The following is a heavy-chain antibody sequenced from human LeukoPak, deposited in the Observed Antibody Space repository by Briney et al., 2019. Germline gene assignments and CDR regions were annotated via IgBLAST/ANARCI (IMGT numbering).Heavy chain of an antibody. CDR1: GYSISSGYY. CDR2: IYHSGST. Sequence: SETLSLTCAVSGYSISSGYYWGWIRQPPGKGLEWIGSIYHSGSTYYNPSLKSRVTISVDTSKNQFSLKLSSVTAADTAVYYCARHGYSGYGTCDYWGQGTLVTVSS. V-gene: IGHV4-38-2*01. J-gene: IGHJ4*02. D-gene: IGHD5-12*01. CDR3: ARHGYSGYGTCDY.